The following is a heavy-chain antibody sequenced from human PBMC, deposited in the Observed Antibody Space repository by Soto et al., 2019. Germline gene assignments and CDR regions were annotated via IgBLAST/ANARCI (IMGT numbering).Heavy chain of an antibody. J-gene: IGHJ5*02. CDR1: GYTFTSYG. V-gene: IGHV1-18*01. D-gene: IGHD1-26*01. CDR2: ISAYNGNT. Sequence: QVQLVQSGAEVKKPGASVKVSCKASGYTFTSYGISWVRQAPGQGLEWMGWISAYNGNTNYAQKLQGRVTMTTDTTTSTASMAVRSLRSGDRAVDYCAKSSGTSFTWFDPWGQGTLVTVSS. CDR3: AKSSGTSFTWFDP.